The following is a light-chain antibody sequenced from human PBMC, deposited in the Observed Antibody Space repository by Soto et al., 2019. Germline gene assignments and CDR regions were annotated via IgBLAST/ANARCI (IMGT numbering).Light chain of an antibody. V-gene: IGKV1-12*01. CDR2: AAS. CDR1: QDIAAY. Sequence: DIQMTQSPSSLSASVGDRVSITCRASQDIAAYLACYQHTPGRAPELLIHAASSLQSGVPSRFSGSGSGTDFTLTINSLQPEDFATYYCQQAYSFPITFGQGTRLEIK. J-gene: IGKJ5*01. CDR3: QQAYSFPIT.